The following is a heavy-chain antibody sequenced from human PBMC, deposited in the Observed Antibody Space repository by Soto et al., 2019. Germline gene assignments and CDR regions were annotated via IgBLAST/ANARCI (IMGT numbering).Heavy chain of an antibody. CDR2: ISSSSSYI. CDR3: AGSITIFGVVTSLRYNWFDP. J-gene: IGHJ5*02. V-gene: IGHV3-21*01. D-gene: IGHD3-3*01. Sequence: GGSLRLSCAASGFTFSSYSMNWVRQAPGKGLEWVSSISSSSSYIYYADSVKGRFTISRDNAKNSLYLQMNSLRAEDTAVYYCAGSITIFGVVTSLRYNWFDPWGQGTLVTVSS. CDR1: GFTFSSYS.